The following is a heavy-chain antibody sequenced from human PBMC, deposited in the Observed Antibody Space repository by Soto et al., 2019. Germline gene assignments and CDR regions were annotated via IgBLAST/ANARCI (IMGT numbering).Heavy chain of an antibody. J-gene: IGHJ4*02. CDR2: IYYSGST. V-gene: IGHV4-59*01. D-gene: IGHD2-15*01. CDR3: ASVSPPLYYFDY. CDR1: GGSISSYY. Sequence: QVQLQESGPGLVKPSETLSLTCTVSGGSISSYYWRWIRQPPGKGLEWIGYIYYSGSTNYNPSLKSRVTIPVDTSKNQFSLKLSSVTAADTAVYYCASVSPPLYYFDYWGQGTLVTVSS.